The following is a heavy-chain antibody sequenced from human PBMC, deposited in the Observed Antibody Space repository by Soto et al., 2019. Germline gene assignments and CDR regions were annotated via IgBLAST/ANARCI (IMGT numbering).Heavy chain of an antibody. CDR3: ARDGCSGGSCYSPLYYYGIDV. CDR2: IIPIFGTA. J-gene: IGHJ6*02. CDR1: GGTFSSYA. D-gene: IGHD2-15*01. Sequence: QVQLVQSGAEVKKPGSSVKVSCKASGGTFSSYAISWVRQAPGQGLEWMGGIIPIFGTANYAQKFQGRVTITADESAXXAXMXXSSLRSEDTAVYYCARDGCSGGSCYSPLYYYGIDVWGQGTTVTVSS. V-gene: IGHV1-69*12.